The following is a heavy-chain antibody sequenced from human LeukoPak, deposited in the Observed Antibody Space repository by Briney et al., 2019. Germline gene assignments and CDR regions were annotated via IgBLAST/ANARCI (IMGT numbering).Heavy chain of an antibody. D-gene: IGHD3-10*01. CDR1: GYTFTSYG. J-gene: IGHJ3*02. CDR3: ARDRGDGAFDI. V-gene: IGHV1-18*01. CDR2: ISAYNGNT. Sequence: ASVKVSCKASGYTFTSYGISWVRQAPGQGLEWMGWISAYNGNTNYAQKLQGRVTMTTDTSTSTAYKELRSLRSDDTAVYYCARDRGDGAFDIWGQGTMVTVSS.